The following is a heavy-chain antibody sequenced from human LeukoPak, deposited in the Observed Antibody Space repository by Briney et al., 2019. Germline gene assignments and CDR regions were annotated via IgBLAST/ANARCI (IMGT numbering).Heavy chain of an antibody. CDR3: ARDKGVTVAGTYAFDI. J-gene: IGHJ3*02. CDR2: IRSKVYGGTT. D-gene: IGHD6-19*01. Sequence: GGSLRLSCTGSGFTFGDYAMTWVRQAPGKGLEWVGFIRSKVYGGTTEYAASVKGRFIISRDDSKSIADLQMYSLKTEDTPVYYCARDKGVTVAGTYAFDIWGQGTLVTVSS. CDR1: GFTFGDYA. V-gene: IGHV3-49*04.